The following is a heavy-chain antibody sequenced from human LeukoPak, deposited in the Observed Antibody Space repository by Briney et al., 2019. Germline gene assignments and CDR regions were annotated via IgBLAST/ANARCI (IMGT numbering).Heavy chain of an antibody. Sequence: ASVKVSCKASRYTFTSYGISWVRQAPGQGLEWMGWISAYNGNTNYAQKLQGRVTMTTDTSTSTAYMELRSLRSDDTAVYYCARVFNRQQPLDYWGQGTLVTVSS. D-gene: IGHD6-13*01. CDR1: RYTFTSYG. CDR3: ARVFNRQQPLDY. V-gene: IGHV1-18*01. CDR2: ISAYNGNT. J-gene: IGHJ4*02.